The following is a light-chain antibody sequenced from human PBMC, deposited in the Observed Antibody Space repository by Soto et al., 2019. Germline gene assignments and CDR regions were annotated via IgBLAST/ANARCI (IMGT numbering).Light chain of an antibody. Sequence: QSALTQPRSVSGSPGQAVTLSCTGTNSDVGAYNYVSWYRQHPDKAPKVIIYDVSKRPSGVPDRFSGSKSGNAASLTISGLQAEDEADYFCSSFGGSYTHVFGTGTKLTV. CDR2: DVS. CDR1: NSDVGAYNY. J-gene: IGLJ1*01. CDR3: SSFGGSYTHV. V-gene: IGLV2-11*01.